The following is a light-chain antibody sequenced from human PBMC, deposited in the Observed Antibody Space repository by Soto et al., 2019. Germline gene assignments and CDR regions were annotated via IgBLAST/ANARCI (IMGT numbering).Light chain of an antibody. CDR2: AAS. CDR1: QNIDHH. CDR3: QQSYSNTWT. J-gene: IGKJ1*01. Sequence: QMTQFPASLSASVGDRVTITCRASQNIDHHLNWYQHKPGQAPRLLMDAASRMQSGVPSRFSGSGTGTEFTLSINSLQPEDVATYYCQQSYSNTWTFGQGTRVEVK. V-gene: IGKV1-39*01.